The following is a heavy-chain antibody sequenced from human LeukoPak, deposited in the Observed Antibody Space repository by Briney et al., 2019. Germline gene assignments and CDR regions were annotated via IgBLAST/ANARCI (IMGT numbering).Heavy chain of an antibody. J-gene: IGHJ1*01. CDR2: ISPSGGIT. Sequence: GGSLRLPCAASGFTFSSYAMSWVRQAPGKGLEWVSGISPSGGITYYTDSVKGRFTISRDNSKNTQSLQMNSLRAEDTAVYYCAKDDDWGRYKHWGQGTLVTVSS. D-gene: IGHD3-16*01. CDR3: AKDDDWGRYKH. CDR1: GFTFSSYA. V-gene: IGHV3-23*01.